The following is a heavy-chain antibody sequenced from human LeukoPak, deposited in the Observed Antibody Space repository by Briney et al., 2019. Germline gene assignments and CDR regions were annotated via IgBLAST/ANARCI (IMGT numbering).Heavy chain of an antibody. D-gene: IGHD4-17*01. V-gene: IGHV4-39*07. Sequence: SSETLSLTCTVSGVSISSGSYHWGWIRQPPGKELEWIGSIFYDGTTYYNPSLKSRVTISVDTSRDQFSLKLSSVTAADTAMYYCAGGEGPRYFDYWGQGTLVTVSS. CDR3: AGGEGPRYFDY. CDR1: GVSISSGSYH. CDR2: IFYDGTT. J-gene: IGHJ4*02.